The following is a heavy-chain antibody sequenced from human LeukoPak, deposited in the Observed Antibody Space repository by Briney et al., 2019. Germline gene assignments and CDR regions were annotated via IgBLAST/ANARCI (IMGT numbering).Heavy chain of an antibody. CDR2: INPNSGGT. Sequence: ASVKVSCKASGYTFTSCGISWVRQAPGQGLEWMGWINPNSGGTNYAQKFQGRVTMTRDTSISTAYMELSRLRSDDTAVYYCARALDGPRAFDIWGQGTMVTVSS. J-gene: IGHJ3*02. CDR1: GYTFTSCG. CDR3: ARALDGPRAFDI. D-gene: IGHD5-24*01. V-gene: IGHV1-2*02.